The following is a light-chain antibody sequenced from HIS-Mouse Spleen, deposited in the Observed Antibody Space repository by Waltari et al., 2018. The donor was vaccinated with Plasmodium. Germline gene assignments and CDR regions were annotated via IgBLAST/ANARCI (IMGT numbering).Light chain of an antibody. J-gene: IGKJ1*01. V-gene: IGKV1-39*01. CDR1: QSISSY. Sequence: DIQITQSPSSLSAAVGDRVTITCPASQSISSYLNWYQQKPGKAPKLLIYAASSLQSGVPSRFSGSGSGTDFTLTISSLQPEDFATYYCQQSYSTWTFGQGTKVEIK. CDR2: AAS. CDR3: QQSYSTWT.